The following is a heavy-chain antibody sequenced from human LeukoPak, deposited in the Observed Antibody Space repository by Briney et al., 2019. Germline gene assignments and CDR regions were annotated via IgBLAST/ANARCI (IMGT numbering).Heavy chain of an antibody. Sequence: GSLRLSCAASGFTFSNTWMNWVRQPPGKGLEWIGEINHSGSTNYNPSLKSRVTISVDTSKNQFSLKLSSVTAADTAVYYCARAMVRGVRRRWFDPWGQGTLVTVSS. CDR2: INHSGST. J-gene: IGHJ5*02. CDR3: ARAMVRGVRRRWFDP. D-gene: IGHD3-10*01. V-gene: IGHV4-34*01. CDR1: GFTFSNTW.